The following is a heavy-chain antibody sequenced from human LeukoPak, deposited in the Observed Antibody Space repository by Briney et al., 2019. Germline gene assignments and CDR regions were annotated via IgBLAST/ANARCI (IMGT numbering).Heavy chain of an antibody. V-gene: IGHV3-53*01. CDR2: IYSGGST. CDR3: VCRIGGAPQ. Sequence: TGGSLRLSCAASGFTVSNNYMSWVRQAPGKGLEWVSVIYSGGSTYYADSVKGRFTISRDNSKNTLYLQMNSLRADDTAVYYCVCRIGGAPQWGQGTLVTISS. J-gene: IGHJ4*02. D-gene: IGHD1-26*01. CDR1: GFTVSNNY.